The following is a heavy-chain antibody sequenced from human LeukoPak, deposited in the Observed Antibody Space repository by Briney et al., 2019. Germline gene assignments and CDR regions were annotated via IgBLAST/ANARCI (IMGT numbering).Heavy chain of an antibody. CDR1: GFTFSSYA. J-gene: IGHJ3*02. CDR3: ARDSVTVNTFDI. CDR2: ISGSGGST. Sequence: PGGSLRLSCAASGFTFSSYAMSWVRQAPGKGLEWVSAISGSGGSTYYADSVKGRFTISRDNSKNTLYLQMNSLRAEDTAAYYCARDSVTVNTFDIWGQGTMVTVSS. D-gene: IGHD4-17*01. V-gene: IGHV3-23*01.